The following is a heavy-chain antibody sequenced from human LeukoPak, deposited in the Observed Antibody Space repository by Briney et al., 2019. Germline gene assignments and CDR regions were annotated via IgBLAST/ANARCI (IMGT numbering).Heavy chain of an antibody. J-gene: IGHJ4*02. Sequence: SETLSLTCAVYGGSFSGYYWSWIRQPPGKGLEWVGEINHSGSTNYNPSLKRRVTISVDTSKNQFSLKLSSVTAADTAVYYCARGRKHDYWGQGTLVTVSS. CDR2: INHSGST. V-gene: IGHV4-34*01. CDR3: ARGRKHDY. CDR1: GGSFSGYY.